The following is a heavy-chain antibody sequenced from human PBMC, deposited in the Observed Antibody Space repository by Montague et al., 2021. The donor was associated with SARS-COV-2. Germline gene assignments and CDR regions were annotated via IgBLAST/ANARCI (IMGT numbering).Heavy chain of an antibody. D-gene: IGHD1-1*01. Sequence: SETRSLTCTVSGGSITVSRYDWGWIRQPPGKGLEWIGSVHYTGTTSYNASLKSRLTISVDTSENQFSLKMTSVTASDTAAYYCARHRANAGSFDIWGQGTMVTVSS. CDR2: VHYTGTT. V-gene: IGHV4-39*01. CDR1: GGSITVSRYD. J-gene: IGHJ3*02. CDR3: ARHRANAGSFDI.